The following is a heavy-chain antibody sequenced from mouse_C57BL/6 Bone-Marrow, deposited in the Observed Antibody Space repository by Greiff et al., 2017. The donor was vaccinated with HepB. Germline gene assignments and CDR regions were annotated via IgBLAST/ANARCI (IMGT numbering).Heavy chain of an antibody. J-gene: IGHJ2*01. CDR2: ISDGGSYT. D-gene: IGHD1-1*01. Sequence: EVHLVESGGGLVKPGGSLKLSCAASGFTFSDYYMYWVRQTPEKRLEWVATISDGGSYTYYPDSVKGRFTISRDNAKNNLYLQMSSLKSEDTAMYYCARDRGNGRGFDYWGQGTTLTVS. V-gene: IGHV5-4*02. CDR1: GFTFSDYY. CDR3: ARDRGNGRGFDY.